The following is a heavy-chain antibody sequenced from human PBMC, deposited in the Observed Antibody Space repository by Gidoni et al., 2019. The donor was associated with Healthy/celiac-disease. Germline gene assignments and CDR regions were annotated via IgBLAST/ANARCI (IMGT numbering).Heavy chain of an antibody. CDR3: AKDFQILYRNYAFDY. Sequence: EVQLLESGGGLVQPGGSLRLSCAASGFTFSSYAMSWVRQAPGKGLEWVSAISGSGGSTYYADSVKGRFTISRDNSKNTLYLQRNSLRSEDTAVYYCAKDFQILYRNYAFDYWGQGTLVTVSS. J-gene: IGHJ4*02. D-gene: IGHD3-16*01. CDR1: GFTFSSYA. CDR2: ISGSGGST. V-gene: IGHV3-23*01.